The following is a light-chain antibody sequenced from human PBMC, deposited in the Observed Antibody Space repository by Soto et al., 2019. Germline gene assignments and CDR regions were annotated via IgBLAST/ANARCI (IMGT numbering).Light chain of an antibody. CDR1: QRISSN. J-gene: IGKJ4*01. CDR2: GAS. CDR3: QHYGSSVT. Sequence: EIVLIQSPATLSMSPGESATLSCRASQRISSNLAWYQRKPGQAPRLLIYGASTRATGVPDRFSGGGSGTEFTLSISSLQSEDFAVYYCQHYGSSVTFGGGTKVDIK. V-gene: IGKV3-15*01.